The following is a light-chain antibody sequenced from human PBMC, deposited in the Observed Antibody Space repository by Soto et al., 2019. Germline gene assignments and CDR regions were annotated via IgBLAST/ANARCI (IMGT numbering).Light chain of an antibody. CDR3: ATWDTSLSAGV. J-gene: IGLJ2*01. CDR1: SSNIGNNY. V-gene: IGLV1-51*01. Sequence: QSVLTQPPSVSAAPGQRVTITCSGGSSNIGNNYVSWYQQLPGTAPKLLIYDNNKRPSGIPDRFSGSKSGTSATLGITGLQTGDEAYYYCATWDTSLSAGVFGGGTKLTVL. CDR2: DNN.